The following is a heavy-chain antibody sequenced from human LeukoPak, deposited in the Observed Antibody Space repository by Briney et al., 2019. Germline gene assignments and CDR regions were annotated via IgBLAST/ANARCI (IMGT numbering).Heavy chain of an antibody. V-gene: IGHV1-2*06. CDR1: GYTFADYF. Sequence: GASVKVSCKTSGYTFADYFIHWVRQAPGQGLEWMGRINANSGASEYEQKFQGRVTMTRDTSISTAYVEVNWLISDDTAIYYCARDVSSTPNWEFDYWGQGTLVTVSS. CDR2: INANSGAS. J-gene: IGHJ4*02. D-gene: IGHD1-26*01. CDR3: ARDVSSTPNWEFDY.